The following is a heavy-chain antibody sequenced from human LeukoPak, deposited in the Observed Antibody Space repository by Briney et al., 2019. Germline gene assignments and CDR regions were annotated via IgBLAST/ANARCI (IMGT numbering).Heavy chain of an antibody. CDR2: INGDGSNS. V-gene: IGHV3-74*01. CDR3: ARTSPTSHFDF. D-gene: IGHD3-16*01. J-gene: IGHJ4*02. CDR1: GFTFTTYW. Sequence: GGSLRLSCVASGFTFTTYWMHWVRQAPGKGLVWVSRINGDGSNSSYADSVKSRFTNSRDNARNTLYLQMNGLRAEDTALYYCARTSPTSHFDFWGQGTLVTVSS.